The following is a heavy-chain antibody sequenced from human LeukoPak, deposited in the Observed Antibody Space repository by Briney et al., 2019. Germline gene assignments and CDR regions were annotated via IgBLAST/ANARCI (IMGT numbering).Heavy chain of an antibody. CDR1: GFTFSSYW. J-gene: IGHJ4*02. CDR2: IKQDGSEK. D-gene: IGHD2-15*01. Sequence: QPGGSLRLSCAASGFTFSSYWMSWVRQAPGKGLEWVANIKQDGSEKYYVDSVKGRFTISRDNAKNSLYLQMNSLRAEDTAVYYCARGVCSGGSCYSPFDYWGQGTLVTVSS. CDR3: ARGVCSGGSCYSPFDY. V-gene: IGHV3-7*01.